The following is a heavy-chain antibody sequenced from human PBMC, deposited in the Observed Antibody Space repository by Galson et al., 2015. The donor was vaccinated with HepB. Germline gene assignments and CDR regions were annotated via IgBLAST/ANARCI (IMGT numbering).Heavy chain of an antibody. CDR1: GYTFTSYG. V-gene: IGHV1-18*01. Sequence: SVKVSCKASGYTFTSYGISWVRQAPGQGLEWMGWISAYNGNTNYAQKLQGRVTMTTDTSTSTAYMELRSLRSDDTAVYYCARAEDYDYIWGSYLGVPDAFDIWGQGTMVTVSS. CDR2: ISAYNGNT. CDR3: ARAEDYDYIWGSYLGVPDAFDI. D-gene: IGHD3-16*02. J-gene: IGHJ3*02.